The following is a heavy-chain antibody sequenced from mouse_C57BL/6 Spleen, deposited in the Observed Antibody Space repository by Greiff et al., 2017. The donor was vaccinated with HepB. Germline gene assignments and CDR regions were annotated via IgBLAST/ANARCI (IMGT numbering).Heavy chain of an antibody. D-gene: IGHD2-4*01. V-gene: IGHV5-4*01. Sequence: EVHLVESGGGLVKPGGSLKLSCAASGFTFSSYAMSWVRQTPEKRLEWVATISDGGSYTYYPDNVKGRSTISRDNAKNNLYLQMSHLKSEDTAMYYCARGFYDYEAWFAYWGQGTLVTVSA. J-gene: IGHJ3*01. CDR3: ARGFYDYEAWFAY. CDR2: ISDGGSYT. CDR1: GFTFSSYA.